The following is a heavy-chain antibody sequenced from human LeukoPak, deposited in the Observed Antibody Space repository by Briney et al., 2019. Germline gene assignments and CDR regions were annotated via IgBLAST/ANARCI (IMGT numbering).Heavy chain of an antibody. J-gene: IGHJ4*02. CDR2: IIPILGIA. V-gene: IGHV1-69*04. CDR1: GGTFSSYA. CDR3: ATSYGSGSYYNPYYFDC. D-gene: IGHD3-10*01. Sequence: GASVKVSCKASGGTFSSYAISWVRQAPGQGLEWMGRIIPILGIANYAQKFQGRVTITADKSTSTAYMELSSLRSEDTAVYYCATSYGSGSYYNPYYFDCWGQGTLVTVSS.